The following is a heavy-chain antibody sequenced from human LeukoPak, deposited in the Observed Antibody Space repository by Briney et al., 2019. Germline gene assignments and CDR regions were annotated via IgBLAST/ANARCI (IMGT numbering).Heavy chain of an antibody. CDR1: GFTFTSYA. CDR3: AKRVYGYLDY. CDR2: ISGGGVTT. D-gene: IGHD3-10*01. J-gene: IGHJ4*02. V-gene: IGHV3-23*01. Sequence: PGGSLRLSCAASGFTFTSYAMNWVRQAPGKGLEWVSTISGGGVTTNYADSVKGRFTVSRDNSKNTLYLQMNSLRAEDTAVYYCAKRVYGYLDYWGQGTLVTVSS.